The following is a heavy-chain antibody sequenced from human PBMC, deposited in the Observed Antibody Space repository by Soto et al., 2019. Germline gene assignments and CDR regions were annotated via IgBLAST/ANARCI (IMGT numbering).Heavy chain of an antibody. Sequence: PGGSLRLSCAASGFTFSSYSMNWVRQAPGKGLEWVSSISSSSSYIYYADSVKGRFTISRDNAKNSLYLQMNSLRAEDTAVYYCARGKHRIEEDGKVNYYGMDVWGQGTTVTVSS. D-gene: IGHD6-13*01. CDR2: ISSSSSYI. CDR3: ARGKHRIEEDGKVNYYGMDV. J-gene: IGHJ6*02. V-gene: IGHV3-21*01. CDR1: GFTFSSYS.